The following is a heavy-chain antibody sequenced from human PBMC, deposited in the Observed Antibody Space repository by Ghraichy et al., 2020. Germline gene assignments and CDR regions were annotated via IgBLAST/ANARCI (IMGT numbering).Heavy chain of an antibody. CDR3: ARDRVYGSGSLDY. J-gene: IGHJ4*02. D-gene: IGHD3-10*01. CDR2: IRDDGRDT. V-gene: IGHV3-74*01. Sequence: WGSLRLSCAASGFTFKNHWMHWVRQAPGKGLVWVSRIRDDGRDTNYADSLNGRFTISRDNAKNTLYLQMNSLRPEDTAVYYCARDRVYGSGSLDYWGQGTLVTVSS. CDR1: GFTFKNHW.